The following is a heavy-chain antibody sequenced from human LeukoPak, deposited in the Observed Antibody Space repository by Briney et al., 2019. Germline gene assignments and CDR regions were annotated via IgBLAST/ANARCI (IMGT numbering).Heavy chain of an antibody. D-gene: IGHD2-2*01. CDR2: IYHSGST. J-gene: IGHJ4*02. CDR1: GGSGGSISSSNW. V-gene: IGHV4-4*02. Sequence: PSETLSLTCAVSGGSGGSISSSNWWNWVRQPPGKGLEWIGEIYHSGSTNYNPSLKSRVTISVDKSKNQFSLKLNSVTAADTAVYYCARAGQGYCSSASCFLSLDYWGQGTLVTVSS. CDR3: ARAGQGYCSSASCFLSLDY.